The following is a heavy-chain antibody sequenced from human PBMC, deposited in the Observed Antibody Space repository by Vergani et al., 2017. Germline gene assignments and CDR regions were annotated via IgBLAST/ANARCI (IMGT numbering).Heavy chain of an antibody. Sequence: VQLVESGGGVVQPGKSLRLSCAASGFSFSSYGMHWVRQAPGKGLEWVAVISYDRSNKYYADSVKGRFTISRDTSKNTLYLQMNSLRAEDTAVYYCAKDFPSGTYGGDWLAPWGQGTLVNVSS. CDR1: GFSFSSYG. V-gene: IGHV3-30*18. D-gene: IGHD4-23*01. CDR2: ISYDRSNK. J-gene: IGHJ5*02. CDR3: AKDFPSGTYGGDWLAP.